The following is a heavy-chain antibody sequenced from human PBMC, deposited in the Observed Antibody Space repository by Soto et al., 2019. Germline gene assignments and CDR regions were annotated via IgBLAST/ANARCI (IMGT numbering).Heavy chain of an antibody. CDR2: IAYDGSKR. CDR3: ARDLPACTDNCNWFAP. D-gene: IGHD1-1*01. Sequence: QVQLVESGGGVAQPGRSLRLSGAASGFSISRSAMHWVRQAPGQGLEWVAGIAYDGSKRWYADSAKGRFTISRDNSKNTVYMQTGSLGCEYTAVYYGARDLPACTDNCNWFAPFSHCTPVPVSS. CDR1: GFSISRSA. V-gene: IGHV3-30*04. J-gene: IGHJ5*02.